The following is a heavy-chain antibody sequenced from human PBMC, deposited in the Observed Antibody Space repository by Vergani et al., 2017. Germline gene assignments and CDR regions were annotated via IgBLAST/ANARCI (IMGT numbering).Heavy chain of an antibody. CDR3: ARHANYYGSGSPYWYFDL. D-gene: IGHD3-10*01. V-gene: IGHV5-51*01. CDR2: IYPGDSDT. CDR1: GYSFTSYW. J-gene: IGHJ2*01. Sequence: EVQLVQSGAEVKKPGESLKISCKGSGYSFTSYWIGWVRQMPGKGLEWMGIIYPGDSDTRYSPSFQGQVTSSADKSISTAYLQWSSLKASDTAMYYCARHANYYGSGSPYWYFDLWGRGTLVTVSS.